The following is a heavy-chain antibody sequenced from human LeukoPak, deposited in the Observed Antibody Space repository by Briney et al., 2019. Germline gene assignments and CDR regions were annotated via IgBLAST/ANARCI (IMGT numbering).Heavy chain of an antibody. CDR3: AKDTFYGDYFAVGY. CDR2: ISGSGGST. CDR1: GFTFSSYA. Sequence: PGGSLRLSCAASGFTFSSYAMSWVRQAPGKGLEWVSAISGSGGSTYYADSVKGRFTISRDNSKNTLYLQMNSLRAEDTAVYYCAKDTFYGDYFAVGYWGQGTLVTVSS. D-gene: IGHD4-17*01. J-gene: IGHJ4*02. V-gene: IGHV3-23*01.